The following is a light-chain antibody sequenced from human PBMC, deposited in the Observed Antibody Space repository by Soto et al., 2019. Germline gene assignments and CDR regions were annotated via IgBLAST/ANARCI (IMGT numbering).Light chain of an antibody. CDR2: EVS. V-gene: IGLV2-14*01. J-gene: IGLJ1*01. Sequence: QSALTQPASVSGSPGQSVTISCTGTSSDVGGYNYVSWYQHHPGKAPRLIIFEVSNRPSGVSHRFSGSKSGNTASLTISGLQAEDEADFYCTSYTSSSSYVFGTGTKVTVL. CDR1: SSDVGGYNY. CDR3: TSYTSSSSYV.